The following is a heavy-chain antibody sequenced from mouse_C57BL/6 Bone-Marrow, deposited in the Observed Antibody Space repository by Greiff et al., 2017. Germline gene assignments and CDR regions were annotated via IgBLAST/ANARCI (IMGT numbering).Heavy chain of an antibody. CDR1: GFTFSSYA. CDR3: ASPYSNYVDYYAMDY. V-gene: IGHV5-4*03. CDR2: ISDGGSYT. Sequence: EVMLVESGGGLVKPGGSLKLSCAASGFTFSSYAMSWVRQTPEKRLEWVATISDGGSYTYYPDNVKGRFTISRDNAKNNLYLQMSHLKSEDTAMYYCASPYSNYVDYYAMDYWGQGTSVTVSS. J-gene: IGHJ4*01. D-gene: IGHD2-5*01.